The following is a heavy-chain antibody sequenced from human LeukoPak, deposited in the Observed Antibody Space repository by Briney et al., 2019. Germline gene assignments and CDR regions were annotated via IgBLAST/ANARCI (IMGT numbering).Heavy chain of an antibody. CDR1: EYTFTGYY. Sequence: GASVKVSCKASEYTFTGYYMHWVRQAPGQGLEWMGWINPNSGGTNYAQKFQGRVTMTRDTSTSTVYMELSSLRSEDTAVYYCARGDHVRIYAESSFDIWGQGTMVTVSS. CDR2: INPNSGGT. D-gene: IGHD5/OR15-5a*01. V-gene: IGHV1-2*02. J-gene: IGHJ3*02. CDR3: ARGDHVRIYAESSFDI.